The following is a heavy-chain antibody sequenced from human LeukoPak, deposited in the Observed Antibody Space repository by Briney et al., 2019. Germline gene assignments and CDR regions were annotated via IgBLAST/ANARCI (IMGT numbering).Heavy chain of an antibody. D-gene: IGHD3-3*01. V-gene: IGHV4-34*01. CDR3: AREPLRFLDPFDY. CDR2: INHSGGA. Sequence: SETLSLTCAVHGGSFIGYYWSWIRQPPGKGLEWIGEINHSGGANYNPSLKSRVTISADTSKSQFSLKLGSVTAADTAVYYCAREPLRFLDPFDYWGQGTLVTVSS. J-gene: IGHJ4*02. CDR1: GGSFIGYY.